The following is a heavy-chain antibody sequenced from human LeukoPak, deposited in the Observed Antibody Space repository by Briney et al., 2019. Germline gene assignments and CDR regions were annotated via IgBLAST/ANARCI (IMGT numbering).Heavy chain of an antibody. CDR1: AASISSYY. CDR2: IYTSGST. D-gene: IGHD4/OR15-4a*01. J-gene: IGHJ2*01. V-gene: IGHV4-4*07. CDR3: ARDSYSPTISGLWYFDL. Sequence: SETLSLTCTLSAASISSYYWSWIRQPARKGLEWLGRIYTSGSTNYNPSLKSRVTMSVDTSKNQYSLKLSSVTTADTAVYYCARDSYSPTISGLWYFDLWGRGTAVTVSS.